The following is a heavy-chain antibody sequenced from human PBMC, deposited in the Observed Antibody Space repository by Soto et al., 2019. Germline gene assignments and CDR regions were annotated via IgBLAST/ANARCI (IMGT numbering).Heavy chain of an antibody. D-gene: IGHD6-19*01. J-gene: IGHJ3*02. Sequence: EVQLLESGGGLVQPGGSLRLSCAASGFTFSSYAMSWVRQAPGKGLEWVSAISGSGGTTYYADSVKGPFTFSRDNSQNPRYLQMNSLRAGDAAVTSWTNTANGWFRALDIWGQGTMVTVSS. V-gene: IGHV3-23*01. CDR2: ISGSGGTT. CDR1: GFTFSSYA. CDR3: TNTANGWFRALDI.